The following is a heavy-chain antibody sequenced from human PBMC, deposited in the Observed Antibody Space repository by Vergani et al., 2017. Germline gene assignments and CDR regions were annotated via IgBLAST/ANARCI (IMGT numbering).Heavy chain of an antibody. J-gene: IGHJ4*02. CDR3: ARGSSFDY. D-gene: IGHD6-6*01. CDR2: IIANGGST. CDR1: GFTFSSHA. Sequence: EVQLVESGGGLVQPGGSLRLSCSASGFTFSSHAMHWVRQAPGKGLEYVSVIIANGGSTFYADSVKGRFTISRDNSKDTLYLQMSSLRPEDTGVYYCARGSSFDYGGQGTLVTVSA. V-gene: IGHV3-64D*06.